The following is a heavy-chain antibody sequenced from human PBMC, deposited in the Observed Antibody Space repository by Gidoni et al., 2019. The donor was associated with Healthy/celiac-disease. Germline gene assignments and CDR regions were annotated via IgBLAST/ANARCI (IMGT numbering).Heavy chain of an antibody. V-gene: IGHV4-61*02. J-gene: IGHJ4*02. D-gene: IGHD1-26*01. Sequence: QVQLQESGPGLVKPSQTLSLTCTVPGGPISSGSYYWSWIRQPAGKGLEWIGRIYTSGSTNYNPSLKSRVTISVDTSKNHFSLKLSSVTAADTALYYCARVVGAPPHLFDYWGQGTLVTVSS. CDR3: ARVVGAPPHLFDY. CDR1: GGPISSGSYY. CDR2: IYTSGST.